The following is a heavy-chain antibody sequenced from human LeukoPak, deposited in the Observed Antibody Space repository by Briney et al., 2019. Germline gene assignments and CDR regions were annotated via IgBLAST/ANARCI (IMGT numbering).Heavy chain of an antibody. D-gene: IGHD3-22*01. J-gene: IGHJ4*02. Sequence: GGSLRLSCAASGFTFSSYAMSWVRQAPGKGLEWVSGISSSGTSTFYADSVRGRFTISRDHSKNTLYLQMNSLRAGDTAVYYCAKVNYYESSDIGLFDYWGQGTLVTVSS. V-gene: IGHV3-23*01. CDR1: GFTFSSYA. CDR3: AKVNYYESSDIGLFDY. CDR2: ISSSGTST.